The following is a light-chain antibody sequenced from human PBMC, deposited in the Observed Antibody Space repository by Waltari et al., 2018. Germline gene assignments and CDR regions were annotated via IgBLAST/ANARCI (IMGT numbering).Light chain of an antibody. CDR3: QHYNAYRT. CDR1: QSISTW. V-gene: IGKV1-5*01. CDR2: AAS. Sequence: DIQMTQSPSTPSASVGDRVIITCRASQSISTWLAWYQQKPGKAPKLLIFAASSLQTGVPSRFSGSGSGTEFTLTINSLQPDDFATYYCQHYNAYRTFGQGTKVEIK. J-gene: IGKJ1*01.